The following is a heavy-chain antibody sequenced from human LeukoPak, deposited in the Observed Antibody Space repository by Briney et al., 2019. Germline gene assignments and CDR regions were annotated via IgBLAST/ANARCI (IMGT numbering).Heavy chain of an antibody. D-gene: IGHD2-2*02. CDR3: ARGSNLKGYCSSTSCYSSFDP. CDR1: GYSISSGYY. V-gene: IGHV4-38-2*02. Sequence: SETLSLTCTVSGYSISSGYYWGWIRQPPGKGLEWIGSIYHSGSTYYNPSLKSRVTISVDTSKNQFSLKLSSVTAADTAVYYCARGSNLKGYCSSTSCYSSFDPWGQGTLVTVSS. J-gene: IGHJ5*02. CDR2: IYHSGST.